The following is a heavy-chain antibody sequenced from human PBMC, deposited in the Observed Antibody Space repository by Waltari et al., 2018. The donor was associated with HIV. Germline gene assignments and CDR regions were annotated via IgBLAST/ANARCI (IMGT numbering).Heavy chain of an antibody. CDR3: ATLYYYGSGRGLGINV. J-gene: IGHJ6*02. CDR1: GYTFTAYY. V-gene: IGHV1-2*06. Sequence: QVQLVQSGAEVKKPGASVKVSCMASGYTFTAYYIHWVRQAPGQGLEWMGRINPNRGGTNYAQNFQGRVTMTRDTSISTAYMELNRLRSDDTAVYYCATLYYYGSGRGLGINVWGQGTKVTVSS. CDR2: INPNRGGT. D-gene: IGHD3-10*01.